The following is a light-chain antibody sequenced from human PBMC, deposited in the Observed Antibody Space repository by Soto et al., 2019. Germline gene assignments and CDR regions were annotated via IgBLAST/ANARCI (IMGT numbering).Light chain of an antibody. J-gene: IGKJ1*01. CDR2: EVS. CDR3: MQAIDIPWT. V-gene: IGKV2-29*03. CDR1: QRLLHSDGKTY. Sequence: ILMNQTPLSLSIIPGQTASISCKSSQRLLHSDGKTYFYWYVQKAGQAPQPLIYEVSNRFSGVPERFSGSGSRTDFTLKISRVEADDVGIYYCMQAIDIPWTFGQGTKVEIK.